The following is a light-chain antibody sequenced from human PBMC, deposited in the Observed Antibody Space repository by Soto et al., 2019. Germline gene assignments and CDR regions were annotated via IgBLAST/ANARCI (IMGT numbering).Light chain of an antibody. CDR1: HTISSW. CDR3: QHYNSYSEA. CDR2: KAS. Sequence: DIQITQSPSTLSVSVGDRVTITCRASHTISSWLAWYQQKPGKAPKLLIYKASTLKSGVPSRFSGSGSGTEFTLTISSLQPDDFATYYCQHYNSYSEAFGQGTKVDI. J-gene: IGKJ1*01. V-gene: IGKV1-5*03.